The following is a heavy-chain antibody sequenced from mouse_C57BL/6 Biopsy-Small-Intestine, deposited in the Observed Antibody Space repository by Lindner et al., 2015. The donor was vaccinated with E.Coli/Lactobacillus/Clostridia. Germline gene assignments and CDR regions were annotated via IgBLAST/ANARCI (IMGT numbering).Heavy chain of an antibody. CDR1: GYSLTTYG. CDR3: AREVHHYNTLTGYSFPTGGDY. D-gene: IGHD1-2*01. J-gene: IGHJ4*01. V-gene: IGHV1S126*01. CDR2: ISAYNGDT. Sequence: SVKVSCKASGYSLTTYGISWVRQAPGQGLEWMGWISAYNGDTNHAQKFRDRVTMSTDTSSNTAYMELRSLRSDDTAVYYCAREVHHYNTLTGYSFPTGGDYWGQGTQVTVSS.